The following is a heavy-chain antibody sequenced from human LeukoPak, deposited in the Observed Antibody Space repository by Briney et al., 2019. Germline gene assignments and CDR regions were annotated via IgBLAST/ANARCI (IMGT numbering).Heavy chain of an antibody. CDR2: MKQDGSKK. CDR1: GFTFSSYW. D-gene: IGHD5-12*01. J-gene: IGHJ3*02. V-gene: IGHV3-7*01. Sequence: PGGSLRLSCAASGFTFSSYWMSWVRQAPGKGLEWVANMKQDGSKKYYVDSVRGRFTTSRDHATHSLYLQMNSLRVDDTAVYYCARELWLGSSRAFDIWGQGTMVTVSS. CDR3: ARELWLGSSRAFDI.